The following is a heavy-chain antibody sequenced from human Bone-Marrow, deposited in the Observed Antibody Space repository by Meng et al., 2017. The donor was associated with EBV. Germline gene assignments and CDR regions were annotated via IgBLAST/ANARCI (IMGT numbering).Heavy chain of an antibody. CDR1: GYTFTSYG. J-gene: IGHJ4*02. CDR3: AREYSSGWYYFDY. Sequence: VQSGAEGKKPGDSGKVSCKSSGYTFTSYGISRVQQAPGQGLEWMGWISAYNGNTNYAQKLQGRVTMTTDTSTSTAYMELRSLRSDDTAVYYCAREYSSGWYYFDYWGQGTLVTVSS. D-gene: IGHD6-19*01. CDR2: ISAYNGNT. V-gene: IGHV1-18*01.